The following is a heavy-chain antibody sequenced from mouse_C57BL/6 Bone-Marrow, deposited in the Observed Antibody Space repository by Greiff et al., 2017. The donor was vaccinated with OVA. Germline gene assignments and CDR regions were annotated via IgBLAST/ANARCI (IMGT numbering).Heavy chain of an antibody. CDR1: GFTFSDYY. J-gene: IGHJ1*03. Sequence: KLVESGGGLVQPGGSLKLSCAASGFTFSDYYMYWVRQTPEKRLEWVAYISNGGGSTYYPDTVKGRFTISRDNAKNTLYLQMSRLKSEDTAMYYCASSITTVVATDVWGTGTTVTVSS. V-gene: IGHV5-12*01. CDR2: ISNGGGST. CDR3: ASSITTVVATDV. D-gene: IGHD1-1*01.